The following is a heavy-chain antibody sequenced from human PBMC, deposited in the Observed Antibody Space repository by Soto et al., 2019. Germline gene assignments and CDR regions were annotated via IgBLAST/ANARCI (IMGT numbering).Heavy chain of an antibody. CDR3: AKDYDSSGYGPIDFDY. Sequence: GGSLRLSCAASGFTFSSYAMSWVRQAPGKGLEWVSAISGSGGSTYYADSVKGRFTISRDNSKNTLYLQMNSLRAEDTAVYYCAKDYDSSGYGPIDFDYWGQGTLVTVS. CDR2: ISGSGGST. V-gene: IGHV3-23*01. CDR1: GFTFSSYA. D-gene: IGHD3-22*01. J-gene: IGHJ4*02.